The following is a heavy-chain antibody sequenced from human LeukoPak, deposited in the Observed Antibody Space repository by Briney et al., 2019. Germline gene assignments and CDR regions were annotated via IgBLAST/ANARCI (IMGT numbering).Heavy chain of an antibody. D-gene: IGHD3-22*01. CDR1: GLTFSSYA. CDR2: ISGSGGST. Sequence: PGGSLRLSCAASGLTFSSYAMSWVRQAPGKGLEWVSAISGSGGSTYYADSVKGRFTISRDNSKNTLYLQMNSLRAEDTAVYYCAKGYDSSGYFGYWGQGTLVTVSS. J-gene: IGHJ4*02. CDR3: AKGYDSSGYFGY. V-gene: IGHV3-23*01.